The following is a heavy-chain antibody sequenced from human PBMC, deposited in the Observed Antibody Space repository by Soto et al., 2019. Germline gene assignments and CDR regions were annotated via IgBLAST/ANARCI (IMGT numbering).Heavy chain of an antibody. J-gene: IGHJ4*02. CDR3: ARGLLGYCSSTRCLVNGGCGY. CDR2: IIPIFGTA. CDR1: GGTFSSYA. D-gene: IGHD2-2*01. V-gene: IGHV1-69*01. Sequence: QVQLVQSGAEVKKPGSSVKVSCKSSGGTFSSYAISWVRQAPGQGLEWMGRIIPIFGTAKFAQKFQGRVTITADESTSTAYMELSSLRSEDTAVYYCARGLLGYCSSTRCLVNGGCGYWGQGTLVTVSS.